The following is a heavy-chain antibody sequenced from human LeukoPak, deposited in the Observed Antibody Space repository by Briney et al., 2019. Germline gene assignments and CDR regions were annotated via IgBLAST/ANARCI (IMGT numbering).Heavy chain of an antibody. CDR3: ASRSQASDY. J-gene: IGHJ4*02. Sequence: GGSLRLSCAASGFTFSRYGMHWVRQAPGKGLEWVAVIWEDGSNKYYADSVKGRFAISRDNSKNTLYLEMNSLRVEDTGVYYCASRSQASDYWGQGTLITVSS. V-gene: IGHV3-33*01. D-gene: IGHD2-21*01. CDR1: GFTFSRYG. CDR2: IWEDGSNK.